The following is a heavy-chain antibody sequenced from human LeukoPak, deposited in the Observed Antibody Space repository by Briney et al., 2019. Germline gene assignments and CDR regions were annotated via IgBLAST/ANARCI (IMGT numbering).Heavy chain of an antibody. J-gene: IGHJ4*02. Sequence: GGSLRLSCGASGFTFSYHWMHWVRQVPGKGLVWVSRIDGGGSSTSYADSVKGRFSISRDNAKSTLYLQMSSLRAEDTAVYYCVSFYETYWGRGTLVTVSS. D-gene: IGHD2-2*01. CDR3: VSFYETY. CDR2: IDGGGSST. V-gene: IGHV3-74*01. CDR1: GFTFSYHW.